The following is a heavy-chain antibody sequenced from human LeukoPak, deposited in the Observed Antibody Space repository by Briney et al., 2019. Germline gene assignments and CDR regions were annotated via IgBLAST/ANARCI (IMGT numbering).Heavy chain of an antibody. Sequence: SETLSLTCAVSGASISSGGLSWNWIRQPPGKGLEWIGCIYHSGSTYYNPSLKSRVTMSVDTSKNQFSLKLSSVTAADTAVYYCAGENRGYDILTGYSYYYGMDVWGQGTTVTVSS. CDR2: IYHSGST. D-gene: IGHD3-9*01. J-gene: IGHJ6*02. V-gene: IGHV4-30-2*02. CDR1: GASISSGGLS. CDR3: AGENRGYDILTGYSYYYGMDV.